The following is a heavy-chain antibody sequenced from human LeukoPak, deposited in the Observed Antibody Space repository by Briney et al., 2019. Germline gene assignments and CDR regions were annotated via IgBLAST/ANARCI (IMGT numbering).Heavy chain of an antibody. CDR3: AKHSGSYYTAFDY. D-gene: IGHD1-26*01. V-gene: IGHV3-23*01. CDR1: GFTFSSYA. Sequence: QPGGSLRLSCAASGFTFSSYAMSGVRQAPGKGLEWVSAISGSGGSTYYADSVKGRFTISRDNSKNTLYLQMNSLRAEDTAVYYCAKHSGSYYTAFDYWGQGTLVTVSS. CDR2: ISGSGGST. J-gene: IGHJ4*02.